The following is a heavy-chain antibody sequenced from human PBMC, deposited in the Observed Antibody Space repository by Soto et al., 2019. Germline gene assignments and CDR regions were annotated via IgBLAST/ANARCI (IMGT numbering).Heavy chain of an antibody. CDR1: GGSISSYY. J-gene: IGHJ4*02. V-gene: IGHV4-59*01. CDR2: IYYNGDT. CDR3: ARGVSYFDY. Sequence: SLTCTVSGGSISSYYWSWIRQPPGKGLEWIGYIYYNGDTDYNPSLKSRVTISADTSKNQFFLKMDSVTAADTAVYYCARGVSYFDYWGQGTLVTVSS.